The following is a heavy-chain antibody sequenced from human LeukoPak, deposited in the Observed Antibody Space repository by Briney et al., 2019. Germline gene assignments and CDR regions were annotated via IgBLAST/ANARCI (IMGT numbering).Heavy chain of an antibody. V-gene: IGHV3-23*01. J-gene: IGHJ4*02. CDR2: ISGSGGGT. Sequence: GGSLRLSCAASRFTFSSYAMSWVRQAPGKGLEWVSTISGSGGGTYYADSVKGRFTISRDNSKNTLYLQMHSLRAEDTAVYYCARVSVVVPAAGGYFDSWGQGTLVTVSS. CDR3: ARVSVVVPAAGGYFDS. CDR1: RFTFSSYA. D-gene: IGHD2-2*01.